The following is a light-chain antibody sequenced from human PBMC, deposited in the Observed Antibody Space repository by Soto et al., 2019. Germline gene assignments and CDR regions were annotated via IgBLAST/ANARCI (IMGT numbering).Light chain of an antibody. CDR1: QHINIY. J-gene: IGKJ5*01. CDR2: DAS. V-gene: IGKV1-33*01. CDR3: QQYHNFPIT. Sequence: DIQMTQSPSSLSASVGDRVTITCQASQHINIYLNWYQHQPGKAPKLLIFDASNLAAGVPSRFSGSGSVTDFTFTISSPQPEDFATYYCQQYHNFPITFGQGTQLEIQ.